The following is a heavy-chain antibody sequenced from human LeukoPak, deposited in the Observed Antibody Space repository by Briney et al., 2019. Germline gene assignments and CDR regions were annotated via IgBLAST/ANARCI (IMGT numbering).Heavy chain of an antibody. Sequence: PGESLKISCKGSGYSFTSYWIGWVRQMPGKGLEWMGIIYPGDSDTRYSPSFQGQVTISADKSISTAYLQWSSLKASDTAMYYCARPSSWVNKEMDVWGKGTTVTVSS. CDR3: ARPSSWVNKEMDV. D-gene: IGHD6-13*01. CDR2: IYPGDSDT. J-gene: IGHJ6*04. CDR1: GYSFTSYW. V-gene: IGHV5-51*01.